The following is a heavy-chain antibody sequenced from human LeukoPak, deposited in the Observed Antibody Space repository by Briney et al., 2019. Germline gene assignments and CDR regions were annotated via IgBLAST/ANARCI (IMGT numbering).Heavy chain of an antibody. CDR2: IYSDYST. V-gene: IGHV3-53*01. CDR1: GFTINNNY. J-gene: IGHJ4*02. CDR3: AKTPVLRFLEPGYYFDY. Sequence: GGSLRLSCAASGFTINNNYMSWVRQAPGKGLEWVSVIYSDYSTYYADSVKGRFILSRDNSKNTLYLQMNSLRAEDTAVYYCAKTPVLRFLEPGYYFDYWGQGTLVTVSS. D-gene: IGHD3-3*01.